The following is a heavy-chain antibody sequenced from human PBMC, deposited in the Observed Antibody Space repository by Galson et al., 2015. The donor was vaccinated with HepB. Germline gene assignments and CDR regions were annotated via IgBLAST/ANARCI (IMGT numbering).Heavy chain of an antibody. V-gene: IGHV3-21*01. D-gene: IGHD3-16*01. CDR2: ISSSSTYI. Sequence: SLRLSCAASGLTFSSYSMNWVRQAPGKGLEWVSSISSSSTYIYYADSVKGRFTISRDDAKKSLYLQMNSLRAEDTAVYYCARDKIRYGGWFDPWGQGTLVTVSS. J-gene: IGHJ5*02. CDR3: ARDKIRYGGWFDP. CDR1: GLTFSSYS.